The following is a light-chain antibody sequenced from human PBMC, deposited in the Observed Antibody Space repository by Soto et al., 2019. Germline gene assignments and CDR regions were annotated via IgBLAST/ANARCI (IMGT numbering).Light chain of an antibody. J-gene: IGKJ1*01. Sequence: DILMTQSPSTLSASVGDTVAISCRASQNVDNWVAWYQQKPGKGPDLLIYKASMLKSGVPSRFSGSVSGTEFILTISGLQPDDFATYYCQHYNSYSEAFGQGTKVDIK. CDR1: QNVDNW. V-gene: IGKV1-5*03. CDR2: KAS. CDR3: QHYNSYSEA.